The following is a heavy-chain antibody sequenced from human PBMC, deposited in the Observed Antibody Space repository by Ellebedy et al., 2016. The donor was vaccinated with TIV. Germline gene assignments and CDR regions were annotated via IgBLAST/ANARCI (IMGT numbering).Heavy chain of an antibody. CDR2: ITGGSSAI. J-gene: IGHJ4*02. D-gene: IGHD2/OR15-2a*01. V-gene: IGHV3-48*04. Sequence: GESLKISXAASGFTFSSYWMSWIRQAPGKGLEWVSYITGGSSAIYYADSVKGRFTISRDNSKSTLFLQMNSLRAEDTAVYYCAKEGIGVYYFDHWGQGSLVTVSS. CDR1: GFTFSSYW. CDR3: AKEGIGVYYFDH.